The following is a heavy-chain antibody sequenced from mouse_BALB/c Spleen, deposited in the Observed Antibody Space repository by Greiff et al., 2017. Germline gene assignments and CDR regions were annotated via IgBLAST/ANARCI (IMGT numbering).Heavy chain of an antibody. D-gene: IGHD2-3*01. J-gene: IGHJ3*01. CDR1: GFAFSSYD. Sequence: EVQRVESGGGLVKPGGSLKLSCAASGFAFSSYDMSWVRQTPEKRLEWVAYISSGGGSTYYPDTVKGRFTISRDNARNTLYLQMSSLKSEDTAMYYGARDSLYDGYYEAWFAYWGQGTLVTVSA. CDR3: ARDSLYDGYYEAWFAY. V-gene: IGHV5-12-1*01. CDR2: ISSGGGST.